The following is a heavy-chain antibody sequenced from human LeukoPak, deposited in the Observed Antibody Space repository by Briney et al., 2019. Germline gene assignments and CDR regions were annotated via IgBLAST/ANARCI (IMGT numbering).Heavy chain of an antibody. V-gene: IGHV4-34*01. CDR3: ARGRRYDFWSGYYNDYYYYCMDV. CDR2: INHSGST. J-gene: IGHJ6*03. D-gene: IGHD3-3*01. Sequence: SETLSLTCAVYGGSFSGYYWSWIRQPPGKGLEWIGDINHSGSTNYNPSLKSRVSVSVDTSKNQFSLKLSSVTAADTAVYYCARGRRYDFWSGYYNDYYYYCMDVWGKGTTVTVSS. CDR1: GGSFSGYY.